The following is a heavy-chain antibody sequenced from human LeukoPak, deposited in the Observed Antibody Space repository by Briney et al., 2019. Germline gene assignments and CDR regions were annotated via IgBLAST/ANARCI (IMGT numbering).Heavy chain of an antibody. V-gene: IGHV4-59*01. J-gene: IGHJ4*02. CDR3: ARSGYSYGWDYFDY. CDR2: IYYSGST. D-gene: IGHD5-18*01. CDR1: GGSISRYY. Sequence: SETLSLTCTVSGGSISRYYWSWIRQPPGKGLEWIGYIYYSGSTNYNPSLKSRVTISVDTSKNQFSLKLSSVTAADTAVYYCARSGYSYGWDYFDYWGQGTLVTVSS.